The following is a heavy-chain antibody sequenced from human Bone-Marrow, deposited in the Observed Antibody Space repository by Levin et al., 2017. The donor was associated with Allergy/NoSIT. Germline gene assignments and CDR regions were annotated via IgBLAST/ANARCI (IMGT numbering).Heavy chain of an antibody. D-gene: IGHD1-26*01. CDR1: GGPINSSNW. Sequence: SETLSLTCAVSGGPINSSNWWTWVRQPPGKGLEWIGRVFHMGNAHYTPSLKSRLTISVDKSKNEFSLRLTSVTAADTAIYFCARDAGEVGARRDPLDLWGQGTMVTVSS. CDR3: ARDAGEVGARRDPLDL. V-gene: IGHV4-4*02. CDR2: VFHMGNA. J-gene: IGHJ3*01.